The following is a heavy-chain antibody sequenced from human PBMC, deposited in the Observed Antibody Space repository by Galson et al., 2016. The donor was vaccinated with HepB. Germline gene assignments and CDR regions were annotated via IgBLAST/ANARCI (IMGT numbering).Heavy chain of an antibody. D-gene: IGHD3-16*01. Sequence: SLRLSCATSGFTFSTYWMSWVRQAPGKGLEWVANRKQDGSEKNYVDSVKGRFTISRDNAKNSLYLQMDSLRAEDTAVYFCARRGEAFDYWGQGTLVTVSS. CDR1: GFTFSTYW. V-gene: IGHV3-7*03. CDR3: ARRGEAFDY. CDR2: RKQDGSEK. J-gene: IGHJ4*02.